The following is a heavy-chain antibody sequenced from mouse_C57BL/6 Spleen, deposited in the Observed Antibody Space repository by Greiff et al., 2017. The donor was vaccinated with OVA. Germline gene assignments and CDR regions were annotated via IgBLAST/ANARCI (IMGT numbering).Heavy chain of an antibody. J-gene: IGHJ4*01. D-gene: IGHD2-4*01. CDR1: GFTFSDYG. CDR2: ISSGSSTI. Sequence: EVNVVESGGGLVKPGGSLKLSCAASGFTFSDYGMHWVRQAPEKGLEWVAYISSGSSTIYYADTVKGRFTISRDNAKNTLFLQMTSLRSEDTAMYYCARGDYGVLYYYAMDYWGQGTSVTVSS. V-gene: IGHV5-17*01. CDR3: ARGDYGVLYYYAMDY.